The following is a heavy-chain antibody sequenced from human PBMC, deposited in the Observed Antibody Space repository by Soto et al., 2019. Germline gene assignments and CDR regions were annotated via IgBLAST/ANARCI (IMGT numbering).Heavy chain of an antibody. J-gene: IGHJ4*02. V-gene: IGHV3-21*01. Sequence: PGGSLRLSCAASGFTFSSYSMNWVRQAPGKGLEWVSSISSSSSYIYYADSVKGRFTISRDNAKNSLYLQMNSLRAEDTAVYYCARDLGKDTMIDYWGQGTLVTVSS. CDR2: ISSSSSYI. CDR1: GFTFSSYS. CDR3: ARDLGKDTMIDY. D-gene: IGHD3-22*01.